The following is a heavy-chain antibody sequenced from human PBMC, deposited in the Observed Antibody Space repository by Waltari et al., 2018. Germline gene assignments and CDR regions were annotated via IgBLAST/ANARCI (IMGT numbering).Heavy chain of an antibody. D-gene: IGHD3-3*01. J-gene: IGHJ4*02. V-gene: IGHV3-66*03. Sequence: EVQLVESGGGLIQPGGSLRLSCAASGFTVSSNYMRWVRQAPGKGLEGVSVIYSGGSTYYADSVKGRFTISRDNSKNTLYLQMNSLRAEDTAVYYCAKAEYYDFWSGYALDYWGQGTLVTVSS. CDR1: GFTVSSNY. CDR3: AKAEYYDFWSGYALDY. CDR2: IYSGGST.